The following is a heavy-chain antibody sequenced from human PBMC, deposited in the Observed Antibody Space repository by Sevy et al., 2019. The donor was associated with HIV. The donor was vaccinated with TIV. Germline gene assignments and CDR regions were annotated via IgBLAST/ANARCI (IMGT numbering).Heavy chain of an antibody. J-gene: IGHJ4*02. D-gene: IGHD3-22*01. CDR2: ISYDGSNK. CDR3: AEPRPYDSSGDYYNPFDY. Sequence: GGSLRLSCAASGFTFSSYGMHWVRQAPGKGLEWVAVISYDGSNKYYADSVKGRFTTSRDNSKNTLYLQMNSLRAEDTAVDYCAEPRPYDSSGDYYNPFDYWGQGTLVTVSS. CDR1: GFTFSSYG. V-gene: IGHV3-30*18.